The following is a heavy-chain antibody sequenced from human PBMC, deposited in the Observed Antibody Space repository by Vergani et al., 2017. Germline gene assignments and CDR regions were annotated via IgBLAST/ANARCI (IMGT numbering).Heavy chain of an antibody. CDR3: ARARTDAFDI. Sequence: QVQLVESGGGLVNAGGSLRLSCAASGFIFSDFYMGWIRQAPGKGLDLVSYITRSGSTKYYADSMKGRFTISRDNARNSLYLQMNSLRAEDTAVYYCARARTDAFDIWGQGTMVTVSS. J-gene: IGHJ3*02. CDR1: GFIFSDFY. V-gene: IGHV3-11*01. CDR2: ITRSGSTK.